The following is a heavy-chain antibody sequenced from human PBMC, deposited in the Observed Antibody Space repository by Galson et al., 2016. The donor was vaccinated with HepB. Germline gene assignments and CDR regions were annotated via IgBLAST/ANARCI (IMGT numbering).Heavy chain of an antibody. CDR1: GFTFNRSA. CDR2: IVVGSGNT. D-gene: IGHD3-9*01. V-gene: IGHV1-58*01. CDR3: ATRSVRLRYFDWPQGPQ. Sequence: SVKVSCKASGFTFNRSAVQWVRQARGQRLEWIGWIVVGSGNTNYAQKFQERVTITRDMSTSTAYMELSSLRSEDTAVYYCATRSVRLRYFDWPQGPQWGQGTLVTVSS. J-gene: IGHJ4*02.